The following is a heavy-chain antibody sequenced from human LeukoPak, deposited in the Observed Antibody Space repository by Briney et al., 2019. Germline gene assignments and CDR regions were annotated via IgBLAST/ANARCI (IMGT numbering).Heavy chain of an antibody. CDR2: INTNTGNP. Sequence: ASVKVSCKASGYTFTSYAMNWVRQAPGQGLEWMGWINTNTGNPTYAQGFTGRFVFSLDTSVSTAYLQISSLKADDTAVYYCARGLEWLTRRRTWFDPWGQGTLVTVSS. CDR3: ARGLEWLTRRRTWFDP. D-gene: IGHD3-3*01. J-gene: IGHJ5*02. CDR1: GYTFTSYA. V-gene: IGHV7-4-1*02.